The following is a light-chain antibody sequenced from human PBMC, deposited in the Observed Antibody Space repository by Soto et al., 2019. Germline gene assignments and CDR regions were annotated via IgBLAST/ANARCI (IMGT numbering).Light chain of an antibody. CDR3: QQYNNWPPRRT. CDR1: QSVSSN. CDR2: GAS. J-gene: IGKJ3*01. V-gene: IGKV3-15*01. Sequence: EIVMTQSPATLSVSPGERATLSCRASQSVSSNLAWYQQIPGQAPRLLIYGASTRATGIPARFSGSGSGTEFTLTISSLQSEDFAVYYCQQYNNWPPRRTFGPGTKVDIK.